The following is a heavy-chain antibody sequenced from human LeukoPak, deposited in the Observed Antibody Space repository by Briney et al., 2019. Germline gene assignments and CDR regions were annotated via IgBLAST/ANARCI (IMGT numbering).Heavy chain of an antibody. CDR3: ASRGEYSSSWYVGD. CDR2: IYHSGST. V-gene: IGHV4-4*02. CDR1: GGSISSSNW. J-gene: IGHJ4*02. Sequence: SETLSLTCAVSGGSISSSNWWSWVRQPPGKGLEWIGEIYHSGSTNYNPSLKSRVTISVDKSKNQFSLKLSSVTAADTAVYYCASRGEYSSSWYVGDWGQGTLVTVSS. D-gene: IGHD6-13*01.